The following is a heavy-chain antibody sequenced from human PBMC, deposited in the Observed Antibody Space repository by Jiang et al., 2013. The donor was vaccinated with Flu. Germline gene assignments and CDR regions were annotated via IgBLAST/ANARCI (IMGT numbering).Heavy chain of an antibody. CDR1: GYTFTNYA. J-gene: IGHJ4*02. Sequence: SCKASGYTFTNYAMNWVRQAPGQGPEWMGWINTNTGDPTYAQGFTGRFVFSLDASVSTAYLHISSLKAEDTAVFYCARGDYGARGAYYFGNWGQGTLVTVSS. CDR2: INTNTGDP. CDR3: ARGDYGARGAYYFGN. V-gene: IGHV7-4-1*02. D-gene: IGHD3-16*01.